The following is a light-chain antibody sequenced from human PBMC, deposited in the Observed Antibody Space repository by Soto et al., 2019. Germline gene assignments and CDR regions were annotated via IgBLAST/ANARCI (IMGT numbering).Light chain of an antibody. CDR1: QSIGSW. Sequence: IQLTQSPSSLSASLLDRVTITCRASQSIGSWLAWYQQISGRAPNLLIYDASSLQSGVPSRFSGSGSGTEFTLTISSLQPDDFATYYCQQYNTYSWTFGQGTKVDIK. CDR2: DAS. V-gene: IGKV1-5*01. J-gene: IGKJ1*01. CDR3: QQYNTYSWT.